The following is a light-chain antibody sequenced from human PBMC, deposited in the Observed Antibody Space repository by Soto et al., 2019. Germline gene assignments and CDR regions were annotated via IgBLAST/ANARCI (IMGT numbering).Light chain of an antibody. CDR3: QKYGSSPVT. V-gene: IGKV3-20*01. Sequence: EIVLTQSPATLSLSPGERATLSCRASQSISFYLTWYQHKPGQAPRLLIYDASNRATGIPARFSGSGYGTDFTPTISRLEPEDFAVYYCQKYGSSPVTVGKGTKVDIK. J-gene: IGKJ1*01. CDR1: QSISFY. CDR2: DAS.